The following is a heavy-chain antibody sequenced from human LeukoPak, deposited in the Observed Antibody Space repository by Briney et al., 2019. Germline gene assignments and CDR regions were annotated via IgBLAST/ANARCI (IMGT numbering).Heavy chain of an antibody. CDR3: ARDYTMTHAFDI. CDR2: IYYSGST. D-gene: IGHD3-22*01. CDR1: GGSISSYY. J-gene: IGHJ3*02. V-gene: IGHV4-59*01. Sequence: SETLSLTCTVSGGSISSYYWSWIRQPPGKGLEWIGYIYYSGSTNYNPSLKSRVTISVDTSKNQFFLKLSSVTAADTALYYCARDYTMTHAFDIWGQGTLVTVSS.